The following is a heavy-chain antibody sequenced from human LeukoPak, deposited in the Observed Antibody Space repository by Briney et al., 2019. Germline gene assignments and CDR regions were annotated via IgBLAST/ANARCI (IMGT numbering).Heavy chain of an antibody. J-gene: IGHJ4*02. CDR3: ARSIAAAAPFDY. CDR2: INPNSGGT. V-gene: IGHV1-2*02. D-gene: IGHD6-13*01. Sequence: GASVKVSCKASGYTFTSYYMHWVRQAPGQGLEWMGWINPNSGGTNYAQKFQGRVTMTRDTSISTAYMELSRLRSDDTAVYYCARSIAAAAPFDYWGQGTLVTVSS. CDR1: GYTFTSYY.